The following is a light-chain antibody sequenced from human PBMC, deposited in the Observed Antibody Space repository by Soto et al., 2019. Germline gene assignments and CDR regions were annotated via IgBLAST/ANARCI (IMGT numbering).Light chain of an antibody. Sequence: DIQLTQSPSFLSAAVGDRVTITCLASQGVNTFVAWYQQKPGKAPKLLVSAADTLQSGVPSRFSGSGSGTECTLTISSLQPEDVATYYCHQLKGYPLTLGQGTRLEIK. V-gene: IGKV1-9*01. CDR1: QGVNTF. J-gene: IGKJ5*01. CDR2: AAD. CDR3: HQLKGYPLT.